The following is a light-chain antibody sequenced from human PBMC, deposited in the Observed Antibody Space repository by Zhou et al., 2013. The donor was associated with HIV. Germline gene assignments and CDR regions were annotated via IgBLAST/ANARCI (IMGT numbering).Light chain of an antibody. J-gene: IGKJ3*01. CDR1: QSLLPGNGKNY. CDR3: MQGTHWPFT. V-gene: IGKV2-28*01. Sequence: IVMSQSPLSLPVTPGEPASISCRSSQSLLPGNGKNYLDWYVHKPGQSPQLLIYLGSTRAPGVPDRFSGSGSGTDFTLKISRVEAEDVGTYYCMQGTHWPFTFGPGTKVD. CDR2: LGS.